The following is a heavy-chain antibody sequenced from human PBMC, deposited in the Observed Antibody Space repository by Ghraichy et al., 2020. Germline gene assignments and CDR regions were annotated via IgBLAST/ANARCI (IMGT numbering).Heavy chain of an antibody. CDR1: GGSISSSSYY. V-gene: IGHV4-39*01. Sequence: SETLSLTCTVSGGSISSSSYYWGWIRQPPGKGLEWIGSIYYSGSTDYNPSLKSRVTISVDTTNNQFSLKLSSVTAADTAVYYCARLRWYFDLWGRGTLVTVSS. D-gene: IGHD5-12*01. J-gene: IGHJ2*01. CDR2: IYYSGST. CDR3: ARLRWYFDL.